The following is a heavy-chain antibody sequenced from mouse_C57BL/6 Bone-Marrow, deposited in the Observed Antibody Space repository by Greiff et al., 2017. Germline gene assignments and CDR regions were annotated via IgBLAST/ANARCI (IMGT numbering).Heavy chain of an antibody. CDR3: ARLVLDY. V-gene: IGHV1-19*01. Sequence: VQLQQSGPVLVKPGASVKMSCKASGYTFTDYYMNWVKQSHGKSLEWIGVINPYNGGTSYNQKFKCKATLTVDKSSSTAYMELTSLTSEDSAVYYCARLVLDYWGQGTTRTVSS. CDR2: INPYNGGT. CDR1: GYTFTDYY. J-gene: IGHJ2*01. D-gene: IGHD6-2*01.